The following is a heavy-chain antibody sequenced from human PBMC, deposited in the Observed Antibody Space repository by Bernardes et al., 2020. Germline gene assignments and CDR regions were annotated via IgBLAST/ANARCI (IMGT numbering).Heavy chain of an antibody. Sequence: GSLRLSCAASGFTFSSYGMHWVRQAPGKGLEWVAVISYDGSNKYYADSVKGRFTISRDNSKNTLYLQMNSLRAEDTAVYYCAKDLWKGHRYYDILTGYSYNVGAFDIWGQGTMVTVSS. V-gene: IGHV3-30*18. D-gene: IGHD3-9*01. J-gene: IGHJ3*02. CDR3: AKDLWKGHRYYDILTGYSYNVGAFDI. CDR1: GFTFSSYG. CDR2: ISYDGSNK.